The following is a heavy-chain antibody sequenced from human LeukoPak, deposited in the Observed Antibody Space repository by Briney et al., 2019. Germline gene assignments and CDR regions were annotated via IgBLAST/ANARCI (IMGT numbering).Heavy chain of an antibody. CDR3: ARDLGHAFDY. J-gene: IGHJ4*02. CDR2: ISSDGSTT. D-gene: IGHD3/OR15-3a*01. V-gene: IGHV3-74*01. Sequence: GGSLRLSCIASGFTFSSYWMHWVRQAPGKGLVWVSRISSDGSTTSYADSVKGRFTISRDNAKNTMYLHMNSLRDEDTAVYYCARDLGHAFDYWGQGTLVTVSS. CDR1: GFTFSSYW.